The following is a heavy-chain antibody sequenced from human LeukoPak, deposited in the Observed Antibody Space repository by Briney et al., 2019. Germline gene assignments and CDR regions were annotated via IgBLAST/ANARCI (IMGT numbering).Heavy chain of an antibody. CDR1: GFTFSSYA. J-gene: IGHJ6*02. V-gene: IGHV3-23*01. D-gene: IGHD6-13*01. CDR3: ARPHYTSSWYLDV. CDR2: ISGSGGST. Sequence: QAGGSLRLSCAASGFTFSSYAMSWVRQAPGKGLEWVSAISGSGGSTYYADSVKGRFTISRDNSKNTLYLQMNSLRAEDTAMYYCARPHYTSSWYLDVWGQGTTVTVSS.